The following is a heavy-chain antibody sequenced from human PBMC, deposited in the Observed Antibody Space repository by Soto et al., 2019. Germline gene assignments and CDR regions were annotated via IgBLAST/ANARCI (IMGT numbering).Heavy chain of an antibody. V-gene: IGHV1-18*04. CDR1: GYTSADVG. J-gene: IGHJ5*01. CDR3: VRDQKYFRVNGNWFDS. D-gene: IGHD2-2*01. Sequence: GASVKVSCKASGYTSADVGISGVRQAPGQGLEWMGWVSGNNGASNPAPKVQGRITMTLDTSTGVSYMALRSLRSDDTAIYYCVRDQKYFRVNGNWFDSWGQGTLVTVSS. CDR2: VSGNNGAS.